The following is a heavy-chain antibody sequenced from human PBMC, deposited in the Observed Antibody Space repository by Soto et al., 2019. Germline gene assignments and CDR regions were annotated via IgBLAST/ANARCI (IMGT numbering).Heavy chain of an antibody. V-gene: IGHV4-39*01. D-gene: IGHD6-13*01. Sequence: SDTLSLTCTVSGGSISISSYYWGWILQPPGKGLEWIGSIYYSGSTYYNPSLKSRVTISVDTSKNQFSLKLSSVTAADTAVYYCARIAAAGTGFDYWGQGTLVTVSS. J-gene: IGHJ4*02. CDR2: IYYSGST. CDR3: ARIAAAGTGFDY. CDR1: GGSISISSYY.